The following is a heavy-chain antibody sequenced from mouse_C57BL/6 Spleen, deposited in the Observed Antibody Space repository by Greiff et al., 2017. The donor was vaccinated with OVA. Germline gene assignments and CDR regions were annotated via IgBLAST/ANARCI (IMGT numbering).Heavy chain of an antibody. J-gene: IGHJ4*01. CDR2: IWSGGST. CDR3: ASYSNYEGYYAMDY. V-gene: IGHV2-2*01. Sequence: QVQLQQSGPGLVQPSQSLSITCTVSGFSLTSYGVHWVRQSTGKGLEWLGVIWSGGSTDANAAFISRLSISKDNSKSQVFFKMNSLQADDTAIYYCASYSNYEGYYAMDYWGQGTSVTVSS. D-gene: IGHD2-5*01. CDR1: GFSLTSYG.